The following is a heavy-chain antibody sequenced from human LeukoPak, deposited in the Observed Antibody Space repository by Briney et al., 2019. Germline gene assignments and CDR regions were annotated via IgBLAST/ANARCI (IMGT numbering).Heavy chain of an antibody. CDR2: IYHSGST. V-gene: IGHV4-30-2*01. CDR1: GGSISSGGYY. Sequence: PSQTLSLTCTVSGGSISSGGYYWSWIRQPPGKGLEWIGYIYHSGSTYYNPSLKSRVTISVDRSKNQFSLKLSSVTAADTAVYYCASRGYCSGGSCSNYFDYWGQGTLVTVSS. D-gene: IGHD2-15*01. J-gene: IGHJ4*02. CDR3: ASRGYCSGGSCSNYFDY.